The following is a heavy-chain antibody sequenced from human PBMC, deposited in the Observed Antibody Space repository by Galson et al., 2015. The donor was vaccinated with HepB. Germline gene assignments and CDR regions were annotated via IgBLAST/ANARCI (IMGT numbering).Heavy chain of an antibody. CDR2: IKQNGSET. CDR1: GFMFSGYW. J-gene: IGHJ3*02. Sequence: SLRLSCAASGFMFSGYWMSWVRQAPGKGLEWVANIKQNGSETYYVDSVKGRFTISRDNAKMSLYLQMNSLRGEDTAVYYCARDWDSGILATDISGNGTMVTVS. D-gene: IGHD1-26*01. CDR3: ARDWDSGILATDI. V-gene: IGHV3-7*01.